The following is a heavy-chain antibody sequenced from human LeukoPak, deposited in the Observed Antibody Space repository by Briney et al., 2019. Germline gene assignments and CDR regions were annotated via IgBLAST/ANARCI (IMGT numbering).Heavy chain of an antibody. Sequence: GESPKISCKGSGYRVSNYWIGWVRQMPGKGLEWMGIIYPGDSDSRYNPSFQGQVTISADKSISTAYLQWSSLKASDTAMYYCASADTSGYAVDDWGQGTLVTVSS. CDR3: ASADTSGYAVDD. D-gene: IGHD3-22*01. V-gene: IGHV5-51*01. CDR1: GYRVSNYW. J-gene: IGHJ4*02. CDR2: IYPGDSDS.